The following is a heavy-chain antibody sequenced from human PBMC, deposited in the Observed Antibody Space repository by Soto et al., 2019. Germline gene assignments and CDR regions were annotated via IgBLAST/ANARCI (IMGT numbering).Heavy chain of an antibody. CDR1: GYTFTSYG. D-gene: IGHD3-10*01. J-gene: IGHJ5*02. V-gene: IGHV1-18*01. Sequence: QVQLVQSGAEVKKPGASVKVSCKASGYTFTSYGISWVRQAPGQGLEWMGWISAYNGNTNYAQKLQGRVTMTTDTSTSTAYMDLRSLRSDDTAVYYCAGAPMVRREPRFNWFDPWGQGTLFTVSS. CDR3: AGAPMVRREPRFNWFDP. CDR2: ISAYNGNT.